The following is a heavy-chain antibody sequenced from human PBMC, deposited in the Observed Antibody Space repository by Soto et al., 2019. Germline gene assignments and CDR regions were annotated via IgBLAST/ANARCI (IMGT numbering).Heavy chain of an antibody. CDR2: INPGNGET. V-gene: IGHV1-3*01. J-gene: IGHJ6*02. CDR3: ARTDCSSTSCYNYYYYGIDV. Sequence: QVQLVQSGTEVKKPGASVKVSCKTSGYSFTKYGLHWVRQAPGQRLEWMGWINPGNGETKYSQKFQGRVTITRDTAAATAYMELSSLRSEDSAVFYCARTDCSSTSCYNYYYYGIDVWGQGTTVSVSS. CDR1: GYSFTKYG. D-gene: IGHD2-2*01.